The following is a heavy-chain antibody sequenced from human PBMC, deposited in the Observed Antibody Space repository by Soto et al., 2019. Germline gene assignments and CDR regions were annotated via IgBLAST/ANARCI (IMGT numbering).Heavy chain of an antibody. CDR1: GGSISGGGFS. V-gene: IGHV4-30-2*01. CDR2: ILHTGGT. J-gene: IGHJ4*02. CDR3: ARLQFGEGFDY. Sequence: TLSLTCAVSGGSISGGGFSWSWIRQPPGKGGEWIGYILHTGGTQYNPSLKSRVSMSVDKSKNQFSLHLTSVTAADTAVYYCARLQFGEGFDYWGQGALVTVSS. D-gene: IGHD3-10*01.